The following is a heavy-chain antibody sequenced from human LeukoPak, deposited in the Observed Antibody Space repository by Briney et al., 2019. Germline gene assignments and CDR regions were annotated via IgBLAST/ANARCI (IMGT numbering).Heavy chain of an antibody. V-gene: IGHV4-34*01. D-gene: IGHD2-2*01. CDR1: GGSFSGYY. CDR2: INHSGST. J-gene: IGHJ4*02. CDR3: ARDCSSTSCHRGAVDY. Sequence: SETLSLTCAVYGGSFSGYYWSWIRQPPRKGLEWIGEINHSGSTNYNPSLKSRVTISVDTSKNQFSLKLSSVTAADTAVYYCARDCSSTSCHRGAVDYWGQGTLVTVSS.